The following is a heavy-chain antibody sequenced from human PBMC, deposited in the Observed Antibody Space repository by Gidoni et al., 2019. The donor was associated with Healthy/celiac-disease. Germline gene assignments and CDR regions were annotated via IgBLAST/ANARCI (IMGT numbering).Heavy chain of an antibody. V-gene: IGHV3-15*01. CDR1: GSTFSTAW. D-gene: IGHD3-10*01. J-gene: IGHJ4*02. CDR2: IKSKTDGGTT. CDR3: TTAWEYYYGIG. Sequence: EVQLVESGGGLVKPGGSLRLSCAASGSTFSTAWMSWVRQAPGKGLEWVGRIKSKTDGGTTDYAAPVKGRFTISRDDSKNTLYLQMNSLKTEDTAVYYCTTAWEYYYGIGWGQGTLVTVSS.